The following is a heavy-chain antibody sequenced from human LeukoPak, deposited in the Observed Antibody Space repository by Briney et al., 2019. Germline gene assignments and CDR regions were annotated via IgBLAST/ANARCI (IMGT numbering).Heavy chain of an antibody. D-gene: IGHD2-15*01. CDR3: ARTEDIAVADY. Sequence: TGGSLRLSCAASVFTFCHYWVHWVRQAPGKGLVWVSRINSDGSYIKYADFVRGRFTISRDNAKNTLYLQMNSLRAEDTAVYYCARTEDIAVADYWGQGTLVIVSS. CDR2: INSDGSYI. CDR1: VFTFCHYW. J-gene: IGHJ4*02. V-gene: IGHV3-74*03.